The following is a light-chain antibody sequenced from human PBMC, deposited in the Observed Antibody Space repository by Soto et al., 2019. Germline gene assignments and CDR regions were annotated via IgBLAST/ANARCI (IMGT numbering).Light chain of an antibody. Sequence: QSARTQPASVSGSPVQSMPISGTGTNRDIGGYYSFSWYQQHSDKAPQVMIYDVNYRPSGVSNRFSGSKSGNTASLTISGLQADVWADYYGGAFRRKDTSDTDVFGTGTKGT. J-gene: IGLJ1*01. V-gene: IGLV2-14*03. CDR1: NRDIGGYYS. CDR2: DVN. CDR3: GAFRRKDTSDTDV.